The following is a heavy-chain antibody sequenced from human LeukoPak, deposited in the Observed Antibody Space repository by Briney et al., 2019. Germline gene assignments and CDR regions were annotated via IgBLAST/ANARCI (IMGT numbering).Heavy chain of an antibody. D-gene: IGHD4-11*01. J-gene: IGHJ5*02. CDR3: ARDLDGDYSTNWFDP. Sequence: RASVKVSCKASGYTFTGYYMHWVRQAPGQGLEWVGWISAYNGNANYAQKLQGRVTMTTDTSTSTAYMELRSLRSDDTAVYYCARDLDGDYSTNWFDPWGQGTLVTVSS. CDR2: ISAYNGNA. CDR1: GYTFTGYY. V-gene: IGHV1-18*04.